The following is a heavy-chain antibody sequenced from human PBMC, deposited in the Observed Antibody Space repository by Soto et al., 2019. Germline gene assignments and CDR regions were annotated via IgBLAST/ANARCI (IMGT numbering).Heavy chain of an antibody. CDR2: IYYSGST. D-gene: IGHD1-7*01. Sequence: ASETLSLTGTVSGGSISSGGYYWSWILQHPGKGLEWIGYIYYSGSTYYNPSLKSRVTISVDTSKNQFSLKLSSVTAADTAVYYCARGKLTYYYGMDVWGQGTTVTVSS. CDR1: GGSISSGGYY. CDR3: ARGKLTYYYGMDV. V-gene: IGHV4-31*03. J-gene: IGHJ6*02.